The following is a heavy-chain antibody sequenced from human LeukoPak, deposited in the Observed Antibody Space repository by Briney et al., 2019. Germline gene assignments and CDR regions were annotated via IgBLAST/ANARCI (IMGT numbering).Heavy chain of an antibody. CDR2: IYSGGST. Sequence: GGSLRLSCAASGFTVSSNYMSWARQAPGKGLEWVSVIYSGGSTYYADSVKGRVTISRDNSKNTLYLQMNSLRAEDTAVYYCARTTVTDLYYYYGMDVWGQGTTVTVSS. CDR1: GFTVSSNY. CDR3: ARTTVTDLYYYYGMDV. D-gene: IGHD4-17*01. J-gene: IGHJ6*02. V-gene: IGHV3-66*01.